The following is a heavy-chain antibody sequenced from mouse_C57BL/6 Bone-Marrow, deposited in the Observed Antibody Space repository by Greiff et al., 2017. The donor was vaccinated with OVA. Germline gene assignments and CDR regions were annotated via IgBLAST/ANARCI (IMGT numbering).Heavy chain of an antibody. J-gene: IGHJ4*01. CDR2: IDPENGDT. D-gene: IGHD2-5*01. CDR1: GFNIKDDY. CDR3: TTYGSNYGGYAMDY. Sequence: EVQLQQSGAELVRPGASVKLSCTASGFNIKDDYMHWVKQRPEPGLEWIGWIDPENGDTEYASKFQGKAPITADTSSNTSYLQLSSLTSEDTAVYYCTTYGSNYGGYAMDYWGQGTSVTVSS. V-gene: IGHV14-4*01.